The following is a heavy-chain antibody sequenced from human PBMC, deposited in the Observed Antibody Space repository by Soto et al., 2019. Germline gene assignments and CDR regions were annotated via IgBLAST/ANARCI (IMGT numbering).Heavy chain of an antibody. D-gene: IGHD2-15*01. CDR1: GFTFSSYG. J-gene: IGHJ4*02. CDR2: ISYDGSNK. Sequence: QVQLVESGGGVVQPGRSLRLSCAASGFTFSSYGMHWVRQAPGKGLEWVAVISYDGSNKYYADSVKGRFTISRDNSKNTLYLQMNSLRAEDTAVYYCAKPIIVVAMEESFDYWGQGTLVTVSS. V-gene: IGHV3-30*18. CDR3: AKPIIVVAMEESFDY.